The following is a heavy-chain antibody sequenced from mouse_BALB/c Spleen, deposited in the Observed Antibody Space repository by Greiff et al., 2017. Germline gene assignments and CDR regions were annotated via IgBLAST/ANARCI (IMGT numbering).Heavy chain of an antibody. J-gene: IGHJ3*01. CDR2: IWAGGST. D-gene: IGHD2-4*01. CDR1: GFSLTSYG. CDR3: ARFDYDLCAY. Sequence: VQLQESGPGLVAPSQSLSITCTVSGFSLTSYGVHWVRQPPGKGLEWLGVIWAGGSTNYNSALMSRLSISKDNSKSQVFLKMNSLQTDDTAMYYCARFDYDLCAYWGQGTLVTVSA. V-gene: IGHV2-9*02.